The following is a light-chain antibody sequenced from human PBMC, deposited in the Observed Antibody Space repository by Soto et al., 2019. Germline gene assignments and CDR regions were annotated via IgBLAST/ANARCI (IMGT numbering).Light chain of an antibody. Sequence: DIQMTQSPSTLSASIGDRVTITCRASQSISSWLAWYQQKPGKAPKRLIYKASILESGVPSRFSGSGSGTEFTLTISSLQPEDFATYYCQQYNTYWTFGQGTKVEIK. CDR2: KAS. V-gene: IGKV1-5*03. CDR1: QSISSW. J-gene: IGKJ1*01. CDR3: QQYNTYWT.